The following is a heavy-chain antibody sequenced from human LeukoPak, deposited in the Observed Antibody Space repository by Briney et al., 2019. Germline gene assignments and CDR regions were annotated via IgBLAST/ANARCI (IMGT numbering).Heavy chain of an antibody. CDR2: IYSGGNT. CDR3: ARGDDYGGAWYYFDY. Sequence: GGSLRLSCAASGFTVSSNYMSWVRQAPGKGLEWVSIIYSGGNTYYADSVKGRFTIPRDNSKNTLYLQMNSLRAEDTAVYYCARGDDYGGAWYYFDYWGQGTLVTVSS. CDR1: GFTVSSNY. D-gene: IGHD4/OR15-4a*01. V-gene: IGHV3-53*01. J-gene: IGHJ4*02.